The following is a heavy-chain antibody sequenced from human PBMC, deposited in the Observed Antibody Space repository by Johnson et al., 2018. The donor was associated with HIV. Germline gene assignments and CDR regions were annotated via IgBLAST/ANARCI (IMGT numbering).Heavy chain of an antibody. CDR1: GFTFNSYG. Sequence: QVQLVESGGGVVQPGGSLRLSCAASGFTFNSYGIHWVRQAPGKGLEWVAFIPYDGSNQLYADSVKGRFTISRDNSKHTLYLQMNSLRPEDTAMYYCAKDDNLGVWYSDAFDIWGQGTVVTVSS. J-gene: IGHJ3*02. CDR3: AKDDNLGVWYSDAFDI. D-gene: IGHD2-15*01. CDR2: IPYDGSNQ. V-gene: IGHV3-30*02.